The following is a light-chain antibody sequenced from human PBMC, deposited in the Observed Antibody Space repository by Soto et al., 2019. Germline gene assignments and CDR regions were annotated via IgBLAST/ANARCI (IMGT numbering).Light chain of an antibody. Sequence: EIVLTQSPDTLSLCPGERATLSFRASQSVNTYLAWFQQKPGQAPRLLIYDASNRATGIPARFSDSGSGTDFTLTISSLEPEDFAVYYCQQRSNWPSPTFGGGTKVDI. V-gene: IGKV3-11*01. J-gene: IGKJ4*01. CDR2: DAS. CDR1: QSVNTY. CDR3: QQRSNWPSPT.